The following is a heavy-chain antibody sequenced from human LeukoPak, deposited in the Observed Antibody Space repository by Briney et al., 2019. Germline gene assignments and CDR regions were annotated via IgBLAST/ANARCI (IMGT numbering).Heavy chain of an antibody. D-gene: IGHD3-22*01. CDR2: IYSGGST. CDR3: ARGFHRRLYDSSGYYPY. V-gene: IGHV3-66*01. J-gene: IGHJ4*02. Sequence: GGSLRLSCAASGFIVSSKYMSWVRQAPGTGLEWVSVIYSGGSTHYADSVKGRFTISRDNSKNMLYLQMNSLRAEDTAVYYCARGFHRRLYDSSGYYPYWGQGTLVTVSS. CDR1: GFIVSSKY.